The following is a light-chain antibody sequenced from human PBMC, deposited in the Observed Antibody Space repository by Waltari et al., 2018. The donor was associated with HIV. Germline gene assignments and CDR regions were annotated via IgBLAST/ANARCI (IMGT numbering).Light chain of an antibody. CDR1: SSDVGAYNY. J-gene: IGLJ1*01. CDR2: EVS. CDR3: SSYTSSSTPYV. V-gene: IGLV2-14*01. Sequence: QSALTQPASVSGSPGQSITISCTGTSSDVGAYNYASWYQQHPGKAPKPMIYEVSNRPSGVSNRFSGSKSGNTASLTISGLQAEDEADYYCSSYTSSSTPYVFGTGTKVTVL.